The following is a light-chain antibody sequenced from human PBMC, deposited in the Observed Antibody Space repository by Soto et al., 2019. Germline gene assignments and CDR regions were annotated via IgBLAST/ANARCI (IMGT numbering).Light chain of an antibody. V-gene: IGKV1-27*01. CDR2: AAS. J-gene: IGKJ3*01. Sequence: DIQMTQSPTSLSASVGDRVTITCLASQGIRNYVAWYQQIPGKAPKLLIYAASTLQSGVPSRFSGSGSGTDFTLTINGLQPEDVATCSCPKYSIVPVFGAGPKVEI. CDR3: PKYSIVPV. CDR1: QGIRNY.